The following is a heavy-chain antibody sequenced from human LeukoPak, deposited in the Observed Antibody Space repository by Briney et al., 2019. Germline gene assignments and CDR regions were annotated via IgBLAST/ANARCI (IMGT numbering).Heavy chain of an antibody. D-gene: IGHD3-3*01. Sequence: SETLSLTCTVSGYSISSGYYWGWIRQPPGKGLEWIGSIYHSGSTYYNPSLKSRVTISVDTSKNQFSLKLSSVTAADTAVYYCARVRIFGDRYFDYRGQGTPVTVSS. J-gene: IGHJ4*02. CDR1: GYSISSGYY. CDR2: IYHSGST. CDR3: ARVRIFGDRYFDY. V-gene: IGHV4-38-2*02.